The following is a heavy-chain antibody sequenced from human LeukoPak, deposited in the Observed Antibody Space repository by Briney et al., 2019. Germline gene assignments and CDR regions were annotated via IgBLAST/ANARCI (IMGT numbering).Heavy chain of an antibody. J-gene: IGHJ4*02. CDR2: IYYSGST. V-gene: IGHV4-59*01. Sequence: PSETLSLTCTVSGGSISSYYWSWIRQPPGKGLEWIGYIYYSGSTNYNPSLKSRVTISVDTSKNQFSLKLSSVTAADTAVYYCARHDPYDSGSYPLGYWGQGTLVTVSS. CDR3: ARHDPYDSGSYPLGY. D-gene: IGHD3-10*01. CDR1: GGSISSYY.